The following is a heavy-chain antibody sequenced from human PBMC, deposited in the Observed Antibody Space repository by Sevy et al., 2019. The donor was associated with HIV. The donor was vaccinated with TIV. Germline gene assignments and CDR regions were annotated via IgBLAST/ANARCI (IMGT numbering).Heavy chain of an antibody. D-gene: IGHD1-26*01. CDR3: PGENAWGRGYS. CDR2: IYYNGHI. J-gene: IGHJ4*02. CDR1: GGSITSLY. Sequence: SETLSLSCTVSGGSITSLYWNWIRQPPGKGLEWIPNIYYNGHINYNPSLRKRVTLLLDTSKNRFSLKLSSGTAADPAMYYCPGENAWGRGYSWGQGTLVTVSS. V-gene: IGHV4-59*11.